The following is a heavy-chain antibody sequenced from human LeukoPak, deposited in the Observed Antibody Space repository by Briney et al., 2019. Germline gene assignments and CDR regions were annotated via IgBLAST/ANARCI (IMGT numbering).Heavy chain of an antibody. Sequence: SETLSLTCTVSGASISGSGYYWGWIRQPPGKGLEWIGSIYYSGSTYYNPSLKSRVTISVDTSKNQFSLKLSSVTAADTAVYYCARGHSSGWPSYNWFDPWGQGTMVTVSS. CDR1: GASISGSGYY. CDR2: IYYSGST. D-gene: IGHD6-19*01. CDR3: ARGHSSGWPSYNWFDP. J-gene: IGHJ5*01. V-gene: IGHV4-39*07.